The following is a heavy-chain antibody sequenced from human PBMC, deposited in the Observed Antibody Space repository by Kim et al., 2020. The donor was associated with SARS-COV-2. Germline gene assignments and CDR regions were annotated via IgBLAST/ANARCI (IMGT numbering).Heavy chain of an antibody. CDR3: AALIAVSGIH. V-gene: IGHV7-4-1*02. D-gene: IGHD6-19*01. J-gene: IGHJ4*02. Sequence: ASVKVSCKASGYTFTNYAMNWVRQAPGQGLEWVGWINTKTRNPTYAQGFTGRFVFSLDTSVSTAYLQISSLKTEGTAVYYCAALIAVSGIHWGQGTLVTV. CDR1: GYTFTNYA. CDR2: INTKTRNP.